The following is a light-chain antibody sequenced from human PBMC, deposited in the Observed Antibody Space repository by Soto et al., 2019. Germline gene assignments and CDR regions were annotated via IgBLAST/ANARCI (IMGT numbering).Light chain of an antibody. J-gene: IGKJ4*01. CDR2: GAS. CDR1: QSVSSSY. CDR3: QQYIRWPLT. V-gene: IGKV3-20*01. Sequence: EIVLTQSPGTLSLSPGERATLSCRASQSVSSSYLAWYQQKPGRAPRLLIDGASSRATGIPARFSGSGSGTEFTLTISSLQSEDFAVYYCQQYIRWPLTFGGGTKVDIK.